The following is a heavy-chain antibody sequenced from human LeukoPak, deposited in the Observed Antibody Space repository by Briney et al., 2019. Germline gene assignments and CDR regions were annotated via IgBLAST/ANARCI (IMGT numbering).Heavy chain of an antibody. D-gene: IGHD3-9*01. Sequence: ASVKVSCKASGYTFTSYGISWVRQAPGQGLEWMGWISAYNGNTNYAQKLQGRVTMTTDTSTSTAYMELRSLRSDDTAVYYCARTDSSSLGHYDILPLGYWGQGTLVTVSS. V-gene: IGHV1-18*01. CDR1: GYTFTSYG. CDR3: ARTDSSSLGHYDILPLGY. J-gene: IGHJ4*02. CDR2: ISAYNGNT.